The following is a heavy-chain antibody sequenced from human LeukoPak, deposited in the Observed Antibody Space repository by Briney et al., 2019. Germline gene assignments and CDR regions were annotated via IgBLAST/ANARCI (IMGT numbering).Heavy chain of an antibody. D-gene: IGHD3-10*01. J-gene: IGHJ3*02. CDR3: ARDGRGYYYGSGSYPHDAFDI. V-gene: IGHV1-8*01. CDR1: GYTFTSYD. CDR2: MNPNSGNT. Sequence: GASVKVSCKASGYTFTSYDINWVRQATGQGLEWMGWMNPNSGNTGYAQKFQGRVTMTRNTSISTAYMELSSLRSEDTAVYYCARDGRGYYYGSGSYPHDAFDIWGQGTMVTVSS.